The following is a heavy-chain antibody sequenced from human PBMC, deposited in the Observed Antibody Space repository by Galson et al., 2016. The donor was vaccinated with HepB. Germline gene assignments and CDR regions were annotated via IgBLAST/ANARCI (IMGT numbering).Heavy chain of an antibody. CDR1: GGTFSRNG. CDR3: ARTLSGSSFDYAMDV. D-gene: IGHD1-26*01. J-gene: IGHJ6*02. V-gene: IGHV1-69*13. Sequence: SVKVSCKASGGTFSRNGISWVRQAPGQGLEGIGGIIHVFGTSNYEQRFQGRVTITPDESTSTAYMDLNSLRSDDTAVFYCARTLSGSSFDYAMDVWGQGTTVTVSS. CDR2: IIHVFGTS.